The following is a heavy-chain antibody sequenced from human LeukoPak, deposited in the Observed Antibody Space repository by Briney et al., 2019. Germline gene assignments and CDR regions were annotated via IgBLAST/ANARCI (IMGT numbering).Heavy chain of an antibody. J-gene: IGHJ5*02. CDR3: AKDGGGYCSSTGCSGSWFDP. V-gene: IGHV3-33*06. Sequence: GRSLRLSCAASGFTFSSYGMHWVRQAPGKGLEWVAVIWYDESSKYFADSVKGRFTISKDNSKSTLYLQMNSLRAEDTAVYYCAKDGGGYCSSTGCSGSWFDPWGQGTLVTVSS. CDR2: IWYDESSK. D-gene: IGHD2-2*03. CDR1: GFTFSSYG.